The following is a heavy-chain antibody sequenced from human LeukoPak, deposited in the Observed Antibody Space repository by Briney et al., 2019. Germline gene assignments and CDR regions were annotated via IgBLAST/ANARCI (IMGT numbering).Heavy chain of an antibody. V-gene: IGHV4-34*01. Sequence: SETLSLTCAVYGGSFSGYYWSWIRQPPGKGLEWIGEINHSGSTNYNPSLKSRVTISVDTSKNQCSLKLSSVTAADTAVYYCATLNDYGDRNWFDPWGQGTLVTVSS. J-gene: IGHJ5*02. CDR2: INHSGST. CDR3: ATLNDYGDRNWFDP. CDR1: GGSFSGYY. D-gene: IGHD4-17*01.